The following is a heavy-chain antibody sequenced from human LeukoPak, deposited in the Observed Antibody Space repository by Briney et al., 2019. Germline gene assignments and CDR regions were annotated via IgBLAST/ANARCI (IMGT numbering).Heavy chain of an antibody. V-gene: IGHV1-2*02. CDR1: GYTFTGYF. J-gene: IGHJ3*02. CDR3: ASLVGATALLAFDI. D-gene: IGHD1-26*01. Sequence: ASVKVSCKASGYTFTGYFVHWVRQAPGQGLQWMGWINPNTGGTNYAQKFQGRVTMTRDTSISTAYMELSRLRSDDTAVYYCASLVGATALLAFDIWGQGTMVTVSS. CDR2: INPNTGGT.